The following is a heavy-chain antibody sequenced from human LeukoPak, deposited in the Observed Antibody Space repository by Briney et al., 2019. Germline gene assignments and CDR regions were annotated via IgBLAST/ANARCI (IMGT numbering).Heavy chain of an antibody. D-gene: IGHD2-2*01. CDR1: GYSLTSYW. CDR3: ARLYLDIVVVPAAMYPVDY. Sequence: GESLRISCKGSGYSLTSYWISWVRQMPGKGLEWMGRIDPSDSYTNYSPSFQGYVTISADKSISTAYLQWSSLKASDTAMYYCARLYLDIVVVPAAMYPVDYWGQGTLVTVSS. CDR2: IDPSDSYT. J-gene: IGHJ4*02. V-gene: IGHV5-10-1*01.